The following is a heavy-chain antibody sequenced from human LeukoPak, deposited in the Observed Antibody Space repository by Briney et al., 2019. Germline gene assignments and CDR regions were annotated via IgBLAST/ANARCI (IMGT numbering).Heavy chain of an antibody. CDR2: ISSSGSTI. CDR3: ARQAQNSGYSSRLHWYFDL. V-gene: IGHV3-48*03. J-gene: IGHJ2*01. CDR1: GFTFSSYE. Sequence: GGSLRLSCAASGFTFSSYEMNWVRQAPGKGLEWVSYISSSGSTIYYADSVKGRFTISRDNAKNPLYLQMNSLRAEDTAVYYCARQAQNSGYSSRLHWYFDLWGPGTLVTVSS. D-gene: IGHD5-18*01.